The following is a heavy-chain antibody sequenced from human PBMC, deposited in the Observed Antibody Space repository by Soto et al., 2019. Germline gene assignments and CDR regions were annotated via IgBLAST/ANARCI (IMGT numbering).Heavy chain of an antibody. J-gene: IGHJ5*02. CDR1: GYIFTGYY. CDR2: FNPNSGGT. CDR3: ARGDFDSSANYYAGWFDP. D-gene: IGHD3-22*01. V-gene: IGHV1-2*02. Sequence: QVQLVQSGAEVKKPGASVKVSCKASGYIFTGYYMHWLRQAPGQGLEWMGWFNPNSGGTKYAQKFQGRVTMTNDTSINTAYMDLSGLISADTAVYYCARGDFDSSANYYAGWFDPWGQGTLVTVSS.